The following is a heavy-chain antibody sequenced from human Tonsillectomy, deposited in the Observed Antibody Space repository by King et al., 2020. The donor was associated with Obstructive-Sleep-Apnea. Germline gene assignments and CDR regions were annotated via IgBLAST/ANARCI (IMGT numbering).Heavy chain of an antibody. CDR3: AKDESRVAATGFFDS. CDR2: ISYDGIST. Sequence: DVQLVESGGVVVQPGGSLRLSCAASGFTFDDYAMHWVRQGPGKGLEWVSLISYDGISTYYADSVKGRFPIARDNSKNSLYLQMNSLRPEDTALYYCAKDESRVAATGFFDSWGQGTLVTVSS. D-gene: IGHD6-13*01. V-gene: IGHV3-43D*03. J-gene: IGHJ4*02. CDR1: GFTFDDYA.